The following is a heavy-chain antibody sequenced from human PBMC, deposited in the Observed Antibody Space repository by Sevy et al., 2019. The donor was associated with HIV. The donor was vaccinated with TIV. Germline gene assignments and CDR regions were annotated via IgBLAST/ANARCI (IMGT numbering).Heavy chain of an antibody. J-gene: IGHJ4*02. CDR1: GYSFTTYW. CDR3: ARGVGAFAFFDF. Sequence: GESLKISCKAFGYSFTTYWIGWVRHMPGKGLEWMGIIWPADSDTRHSPSFEGQVAISADTSINTAYLQWRSLKASDTAMYYCARGVGAFAFFDFWGQGALVTVS. D-gene: IGHD3-3*01. V-gene: IGHV5-51*01. CDR2: IWPADSDT.